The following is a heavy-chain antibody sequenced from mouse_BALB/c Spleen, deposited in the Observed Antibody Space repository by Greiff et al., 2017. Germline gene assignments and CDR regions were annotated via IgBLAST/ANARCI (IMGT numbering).Heavy chain of an antibody. Sequence: VKLVESGPGLVAPSQSLSITCTVSGFSLTSYGVHWVRQPPGKGLEWLGVIWAGGSTNYNSALMSRLSISKDNSKSQVFLKMNSLQTDDTAMYYCARVYGSSLYYAMDYWGQGTSVTVSS. D-gene: IGHD1-1*01. V-gene: IGHV2-9*02. CDR3: ARVYGSSLYYAMDY. J-gene: IGHJ4*01. CDR2: IWAGGST. CDR1: GFSLTSYG.